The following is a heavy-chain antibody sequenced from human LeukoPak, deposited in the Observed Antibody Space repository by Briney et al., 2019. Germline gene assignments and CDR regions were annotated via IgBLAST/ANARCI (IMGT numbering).Heavy chain of an antibody. J-gene: IGHJ6*02. V-gene: IGHV1-8*01. CDR3: ARTFSGSSYLYYYYGMDV. CDR1: GYTFTSYD. D-gene: IGHD1-26*01. Sequence: ASVKVSCKASGYTFTSYDINWVRQATGQGLEWMGWMNPNSGNTGYAQKFQGRVTMTRNTSISTAYMELSSLRSEDTAVYYCARTFSGSSYLYYYYGMDVWGQGTTVTVSS. CDR2: MNPNSGNT.